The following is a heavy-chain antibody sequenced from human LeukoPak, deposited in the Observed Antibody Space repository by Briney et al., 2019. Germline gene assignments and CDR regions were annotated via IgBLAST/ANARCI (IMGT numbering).Heavy chain of an antibody. CDR2: ISSSGSGDNT. V-gene: IGHV3-23*01. Sequence: GGSLRLSCAASGVTLSTYAMSWARQAPGKGLEWVSGISSSGSGDNTYYADSVKGRFTISRDNSKNTLYLQMNSLRAEDTAVYYCAKGPTRWGVIDHFDYWGQGTLVTVSS. D-gene: IGHD3-16*02. CDR1: GVTLSTYA. J-gene: IGHJ4*02. CDR3: AKGPTRWGVIDHFDY.